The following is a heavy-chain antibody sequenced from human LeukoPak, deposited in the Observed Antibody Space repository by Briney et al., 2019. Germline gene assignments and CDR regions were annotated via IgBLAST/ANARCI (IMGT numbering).Heavy chain of an antibody. J-gene: IGHJ3*01. Sequence: GESLKISCKGSGYIFTNYWIGWVRQMPGKGLEWMGIIYPDDSDTRYSPSFRGQVTFSADKSISTAYLQWSSLKASDTAMYYCARPSAYGEDAFDVWGQGRLVTVSS. D-gene: IGHD2-21*01. CDR2: IYPDDSDT. V-gene: IGHV5-51*01. CDR3: ARPSAYGEDAFDV. CDR1: GYIFTNYW.